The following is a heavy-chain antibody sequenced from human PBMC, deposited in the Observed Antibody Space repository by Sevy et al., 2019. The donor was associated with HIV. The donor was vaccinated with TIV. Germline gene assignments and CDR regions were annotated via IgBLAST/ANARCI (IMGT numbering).Heavy chain of an antibody. CDR3: ARGDYDSSAYYLDY. J-gene: IGHJ4*02. CDR1: GGSISSGGYY. CDR2: IYYSGST. V-gene: IGHV4-31*03. Sequence: SETLSLTCTVSGGSISSGGYYWSWIRQHPGKGLEWIGYIYYSGSTYYNPSLKSRVTISVDTSKNQFSLKLSSVTAADTAVYYCARGDYDSSAYYLDYWGQGTLVTVSA. D-gene: IGHD3-22*01.